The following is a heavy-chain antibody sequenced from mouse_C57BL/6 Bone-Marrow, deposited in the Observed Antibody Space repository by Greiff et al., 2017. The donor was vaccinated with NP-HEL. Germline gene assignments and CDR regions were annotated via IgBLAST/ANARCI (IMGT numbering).Heavy chain of an antibody. J-gene: IGHJ3*01. V-gene: IGHV1-81*01. D-gene: IGHD1-1*01. CDR2: IYPRSGNT. CDR1: GYTFTSYG. CDR3: ATVAPAWFAY. Sequence: VQLQQSGAELARPGASVKLSCKASGYTFTSYGISWVKQRPGQGLEWIGEIYPRSGNTYYNEKFKGKATLTADKSSSTAYMELRSLTSEDSAVYFCATVAPAWFAYWGQGTLVTVSA.